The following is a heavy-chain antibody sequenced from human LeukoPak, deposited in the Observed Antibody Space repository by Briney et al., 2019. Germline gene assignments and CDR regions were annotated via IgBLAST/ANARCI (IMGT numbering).Heavy chain of an antibody. CDR3: ARDTGWDVVADI. J-gene: IGHJ3*02. CDR2: ISSSSSYI. Sequence: GGSLRLSCAASGFTFSSYSMNWVRQAPGKGLEWVSSISSSSSYIYYADSVKGRFTISRDNAKNSLYLQMNSLRAEGTAVYYCARDTGWDVVADIWGQGTMVTVSS. D-gene: IGHD1-26*01. CDR1: GFTFSSYS. V-gene: IGHV3-21*01.